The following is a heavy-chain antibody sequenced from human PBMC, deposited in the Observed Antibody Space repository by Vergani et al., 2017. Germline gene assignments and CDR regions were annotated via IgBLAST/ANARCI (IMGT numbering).Heavy chain of an antibody. Sequence: QVQLVQSGAEVKKPGASVKVSCKASGYTFTGYYMHWVRQAPGQGLEWMGRINPNSGGTNYAQKFQGRVTMTRDTSISTAYMELSRLRSDDTAVYYCATLEQRRGPGEIVPEYWGQGTLVTVSS. CDR1: GYTFTGYY. CDR2: INPNSGGT. CDR3: ATLEQRRGPGEIVPEY. D-gene: IGHD6-25*01. J-gene: IGHJ4*02. V-gene: IGHV1-2*06.